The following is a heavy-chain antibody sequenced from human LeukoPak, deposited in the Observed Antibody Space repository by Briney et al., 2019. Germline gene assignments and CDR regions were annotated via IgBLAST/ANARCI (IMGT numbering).Heavy chain of an antibody. CDR2: IYHSGST. J-gene: IGHJ4*02. D-gene: IGHD3-22*01. CDR3: ARRHYYDSSGYYYY. V-gene: IGHV4-38-2*01. Sequence: PSETLSLTCAVSSYSISSGYYWGWIRQPPGKGLEWIGSIYHSGSTYYNPSLKSRVTISVDTSKNQFSLKLSSVTAADTAVYYCARRHYYDSSGYYYYWGQGTLVTVSS. CDR1: SYSISSGYY.